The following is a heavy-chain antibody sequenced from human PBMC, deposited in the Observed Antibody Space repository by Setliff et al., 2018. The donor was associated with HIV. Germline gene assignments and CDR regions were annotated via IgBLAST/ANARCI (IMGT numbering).Heavy chain of an antibody. V-gene: IGHV3-48*01. Sequence: SGGSLRLSCAASGFTFSSYWMSWVRQAPGKGLEWVSYISGLGGGTIYYADSVRGRFTISRDDAEKSVYLQMNSLRAEDTAVYYCARAGVVEGYYYYYYMDVWGKGTTVTVSS. CDR1: GFTFSSYW. J-gene: IGHJ6*03. CDR3: ARAGVVEGYYYYYYMDV. D-gene: IGHD2-15*01. CDR2: ISGLGGGTI.